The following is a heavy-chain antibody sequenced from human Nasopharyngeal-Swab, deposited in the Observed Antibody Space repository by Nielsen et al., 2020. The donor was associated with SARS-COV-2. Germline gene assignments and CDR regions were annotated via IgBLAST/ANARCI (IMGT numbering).Heavy chain of an antibody. CDR2: IYYSGST. Sequence: WIRQPPGKGLEWIGSIYYSGSTYYNPSLKSLVTISVDTSKNQFSLKLSSVTAADTAVYYCARHLSHDYGDPETYYYFDYWGQGTLVTVSS. CDR3: ARHLSHDYGDPETYYYFDY. J-gene: IGHJ4*02. V-gene: IGHV4-39*01. D-gene: IGHD4-17*01.